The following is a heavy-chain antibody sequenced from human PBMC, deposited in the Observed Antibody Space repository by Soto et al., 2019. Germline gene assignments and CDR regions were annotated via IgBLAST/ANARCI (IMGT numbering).Heavy chain of an antibody. D-gene: IGHD1-1*01. V-gene: IGHV4-59*01. CDR1: GGSISRYY. CDR2: IYSNGYT. J-gene: IGHJ4*02. Sequence: QVQLQESGPGLVKPSETLSFTCTVSGGSISRYYWGWIRQPPGKGLELIGYIYSNGYTNYNPSLKSRVTISVDTPKNQFSLKLDSLTAADTAVYYCARVARGTREYYFDYWGQGSLVTVSS. CDR3: ARVARGTREYYFDY.